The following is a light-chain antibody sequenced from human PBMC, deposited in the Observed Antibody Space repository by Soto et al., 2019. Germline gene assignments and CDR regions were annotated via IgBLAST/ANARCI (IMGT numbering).Light chain of an antibody. J-gene: IGKJ1*01. CDR3: QQIDRVPKT. Sequence: DIQMTQSPSSLPASVGDRVTITCRAGRNIGSYLNWYQQKPGKAPNLLICGATRLQRGVPSRFSGSGSGTDLTLAISSLQPEDVAMYYCQQIDRVPKTFGQGPKVQIK. V-gene: IGKV1-39*01. CDR2: GAT. CDR1: RNIGSY.